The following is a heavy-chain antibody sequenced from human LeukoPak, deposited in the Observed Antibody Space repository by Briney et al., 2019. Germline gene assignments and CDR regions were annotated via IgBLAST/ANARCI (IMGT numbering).Heavy chain of an antibody. D-gene: IGHD3-9*01. CDR1: GGSISSGGYY. J-gene: IGHJ4*02. V-gene: IGHV4-31*03. CDR3: ARGVIRYFDWLRSPYFDY. Sequence: SETLSLTCTVSGGSISSGGYYWSWIRQHPGKGLEWIGYIYYSGSTYYNPSLKSRVTIPVDTSKNQFCLKLSSVTAADTAVYYCARGVIRYFDWLRSPYFDYWGQGTLVTVSS. CDR2: IYYSGST.